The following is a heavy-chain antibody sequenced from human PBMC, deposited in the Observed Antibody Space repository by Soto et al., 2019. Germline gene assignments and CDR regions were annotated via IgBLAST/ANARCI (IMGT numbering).Heavy chain of an antibody. CDR2: INHSGIT. CDR3: ARGGGGTRDY. J-gene: IGHJ4*02. D-gene: IGHD1-1*01. Sequence: QVQLQQSGAGLLKPSETLSLTCVVYGGSFSGYYWSWIRQPPGKGLEWVGEINHSGITNYNPSLNRRVTISVDTSKNQFSLKLSSVAAADTAVYCCARGGGGTRDYWGQGTLVTVSS. V-gene: IGHV4-34*01. CDR1: GGSFSGYY.